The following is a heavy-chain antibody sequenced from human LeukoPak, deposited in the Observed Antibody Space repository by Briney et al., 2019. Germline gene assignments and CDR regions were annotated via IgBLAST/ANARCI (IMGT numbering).Heavy chain of an antibody. CDR2: ISYDGSNK. CDR1: GFTFSSYG. V-gene: IGHV3-30*03. CDR3: ARERGDYNDADAFDI. J-gene: IGHJ3*02. Sequence: PGGSLRLSCAASGFTFSSYGMHWVRQAPGKGLEWVAVISYDGSNKYYADSVKGRFTISRDNSKNTLYLQMNSLRAEDTAVYYCARERGDYNDADAFDIWGQGTMVTVSS. D-gene: IGHD4-17*01.